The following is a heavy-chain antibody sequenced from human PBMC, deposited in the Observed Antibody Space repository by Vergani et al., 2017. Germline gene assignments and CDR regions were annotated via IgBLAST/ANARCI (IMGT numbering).Heavy chain of an antibody. V-gene: IGHV3-23*04. CDR3: VKASGSTGSGAFDI. D-gene: IGHD1-26*01. Sequence: VRLVESGGGVVQPGRSLRLSCAASGFTFSTYAMRWVRQAPGKGLEWVSAISDSGSRSYYADSAKGRFTISRDNSENTLFLQMNSLRVEDTAVYYCVKASGSTGSGAFDIWGQGTMVTVSS. CDR2: ISDSGSRS. CDR1: GFTFSTYA. J-gene: IGHJ3*02.